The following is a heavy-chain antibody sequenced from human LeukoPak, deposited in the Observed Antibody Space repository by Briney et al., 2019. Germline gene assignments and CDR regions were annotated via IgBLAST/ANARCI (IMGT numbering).Heavy chain of an antibody. CDR2: IYYTGNT. Sequence: PSETLSLTCTVSGGSISSYYWSWIRQPPGKGLEWIGYIYYTGNTNYNPSLKSRITISVDTSKNQFSLKLSSVTAADTAVYYCARGRRYIYGMDVWGQGTTVTVSS. D-gene: IGHD3-9*01. CDR3: ARGRRYIYGMDV. V-gene: IGHV4-59*12. J-gene: IGHJ6*02. CDR1: GGSISSYY.